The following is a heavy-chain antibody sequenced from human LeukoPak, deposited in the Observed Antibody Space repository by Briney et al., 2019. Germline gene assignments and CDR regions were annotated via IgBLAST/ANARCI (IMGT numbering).Heavy chain of an antibody. Sequence: GGSLRLSCAASGFTFSSYSMNWVRQAPGKGLEWVSSISSSSSYIYYADSVKGRFTISRDNAKNSLYLQMNSLRAEDTAVYYCARSARCSGGSCYGVWGYWGQGTLVTVSS. CDR2: ISSSSSYI. CDR1: GFTFSSYS. D-gene: IGHD2-15*01. J-gene: IGHJ4*02. V-gene: IGHV3-21*01. CDR3: ARSARCSGGSCYGVWGY.